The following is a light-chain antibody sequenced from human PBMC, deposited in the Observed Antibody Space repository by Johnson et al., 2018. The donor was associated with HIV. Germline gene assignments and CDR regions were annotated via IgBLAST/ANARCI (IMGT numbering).Light chain of an antibody. Sequence: QSVLTQPPSVSAASGQKVTISCSGSSPNIGINYVSWYQQLPGTAPKVLIYENNKRPSGIPDRFSGSKSATSATLGITGLQTGDEADYYCGTWDNSLNGYVFGTGTKVTVL. CDR1: SPNIGINY. J-gene: IGLJ1*01. CDR3: GTWDNSLNGYV. V-gene: IGLV1-51*01. CDR2: ENN.